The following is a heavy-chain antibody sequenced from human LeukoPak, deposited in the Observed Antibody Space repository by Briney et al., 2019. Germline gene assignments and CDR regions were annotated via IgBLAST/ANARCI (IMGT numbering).Heavy chain of an antibody. CDR2: IYYSGST. Sequence: SETLSLTCTVSGGSISSHYWSWIRQPPGKGLEWIGYIYYSGSTNYNPSLKSRVTISVATSKNQFSLKLSSVTAADTAVYYCARVKKYYDILTGYYHDAFDIWGQGTMVTVSS. CDR1: GGSISSHY. V-gene: IGHV4-59*11. J-gene: IGHJ3*02. CDR3: ARVKKYYDILTGYYHDAFDI. D-gene: IGHD3-9*01.